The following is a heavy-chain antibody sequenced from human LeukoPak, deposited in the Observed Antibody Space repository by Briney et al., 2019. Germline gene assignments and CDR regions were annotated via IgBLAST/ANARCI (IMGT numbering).Heavy chain of an antibody. V-gene: IGHV3-53*04. CDR1: GFTVSSNY. D-gene: IGHD3-22*01. Sequence: GGSLRLSCAASGFTVSSNYMSWVRQAPGKGLEWVSVIYSGGSTYYADSVKGRFTISRHNSKNTLYLQMNSLRAEDTAVYYCARDQYTMIVVVITAFDYWGQGTLVTVSS. J-gene: IGHJ4*02. CDR3: ARDQYTMIVVVITAFDY. CDR2: IYSGGST.